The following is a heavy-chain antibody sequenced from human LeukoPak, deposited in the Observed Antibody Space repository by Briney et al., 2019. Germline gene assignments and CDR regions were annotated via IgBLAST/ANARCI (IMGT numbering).Heavy chain of an antibody. CDR3: AREELSYYDSSGCYYFDY. CDR1: GYTFTSYY. J-gene: IGHJ4*02. CDR2: INPSGGST. D-gene: IGHD3-22*01. V-gene: IGHV1-46*01. Sequence: VASVKVSCKASGYTFTSYYMHWVRQAPGQGLEWMGIINPSGGSTSYAQKFQGRVTMTRDTSTSTVYMELSSLRSEDTAVYYCAREELSYYDSSGCYYFDYWGQGPLVTVSS.